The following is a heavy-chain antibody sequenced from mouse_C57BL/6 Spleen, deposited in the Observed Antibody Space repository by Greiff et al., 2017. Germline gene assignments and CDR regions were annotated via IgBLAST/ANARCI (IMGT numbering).Heavy chain of an antibody. CDR3: ARTYPFYAMDY. V-gene: IGHV2-2*01. CDR1: GFSLTSYG. CDR2: IWSGGST. Sequence: VMLVESGPGLVQPSQSLSITCTVSGFSLTSYGVHWVRQSPGKGLEWLGVIWSGGSTDYNAAFISRLSISKDNSKSQVFFKMNSLQADDTAIYYCARTYPFYAMDYWGQGTSVTVSS. J-gene: IGHJ4*01.